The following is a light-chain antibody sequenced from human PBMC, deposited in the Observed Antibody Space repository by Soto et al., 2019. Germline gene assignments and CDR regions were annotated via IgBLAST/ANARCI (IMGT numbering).Light chain of an antibody. V-gene: IGLV1-40*01. J-gene: IGLJ2*01. CDR1: SSNIGAGYD. Sequence: QLVLTQPPSVSGAPGQRVTISCTGSSSNIGAGYDVHWYRQLPGTAPKLLIYGNTNRPSGVPDRFSGSKSGTSASLAITGLQAEDEADYYCQSYDSSLSGWGVFGGGTKLTVL. CDR2: GNT. CDR3: QSYDSSLSGWGV.